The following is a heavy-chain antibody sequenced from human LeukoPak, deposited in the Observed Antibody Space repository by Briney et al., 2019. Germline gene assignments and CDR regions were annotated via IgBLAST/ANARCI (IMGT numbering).Heavy chain of an antibody. CDR2: IYYSGST. D-gene: IGHD6-13*01. J-gene: IGHJ4*02. V-gene: IGHV4-39*01. Sequence: SETLSLTCTVSGGSISSSTYYWGWLRQPPGKGREWVGSIYYSGSTYDNPSRKRRITISGNTCKNQCSLKLSSMTAADTAVYYCATRTIAAPTSKFFDSWGQGTLVTVSS. CDR3: ATRTIAAPTSKFFDS. CDR1: GGSISSSTYY.